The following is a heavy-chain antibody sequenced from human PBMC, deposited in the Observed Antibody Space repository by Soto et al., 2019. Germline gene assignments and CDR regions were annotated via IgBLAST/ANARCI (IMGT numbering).Heavy chain of an antibody. CDR2: ISGSGGST. CDR3: AKSPRNKSVWYFDY. V-gene: IGHV3-23*01. Sequence: GGSLRLSCAASGFAFSSYGMHWVRQAPGKGLEWVSAISGSGGSTYYADSVKGRFTISRDNSKNTLYLQMNSLRAEDTAVYYCAKSPRNKSVWYFDYWGQGTLVTVSS. CDR1: GFAFSSYG. J-gene: IGHJ4*02.